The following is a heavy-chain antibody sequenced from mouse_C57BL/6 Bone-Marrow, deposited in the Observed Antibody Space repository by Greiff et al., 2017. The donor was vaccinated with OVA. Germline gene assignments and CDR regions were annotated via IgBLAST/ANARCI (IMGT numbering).Heavy chain of an antibody. CDR1: GFTFSSYG. CDR3: ARNRWLLRFDY. CDR2: ISSGGSYT. Sequence: EVNVVESGGDLVKPGGSLKLSCAASGFTFSSYGMSWVRQTPDKRLEWVATISSGGSYTYYPDSVKGRFTISRDNAKNILYLQMSSLKSEDTAMYYCARNRWLLRFDYWGQGTTLTVSS. D-gene: IGHD2-3*01. V-gene: IGHV5-6*01. J-gene: IGHJ2*01.